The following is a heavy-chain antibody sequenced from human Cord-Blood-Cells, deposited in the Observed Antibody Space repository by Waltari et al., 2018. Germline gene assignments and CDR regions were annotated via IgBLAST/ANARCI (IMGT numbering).Heavy chain of an antibody. J-gene: IGHJ3*02. V-gene: IGHV4-34*01. CDR2: INHSGST. Sequence: QVQLQQWGAGLLKPSETLSLTCAVYGGSFSGYYWSWIRQPPGKGPEWIGEINHSGSTNYNPSLKSRVTISVDTSKNQFSLKLSSVTAADTAVYYCARGRGTYGYCSGGSCYGSAFDIWGQGTMVTDSS. CDR3: ARGRGTYGYCSGGSCYGSAFDI. D-gene: IGHD2-15*01. CDR1: GGSFSGYY.